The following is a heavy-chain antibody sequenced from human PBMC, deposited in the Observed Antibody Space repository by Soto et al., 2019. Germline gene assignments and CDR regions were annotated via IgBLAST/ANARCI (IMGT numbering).Heavy chain of an antibody. CDR2: ISGSGVGT. J-gene: IGHJ3*02. CDR3: AKQGLSHVTPAFDI. V-gene: IGHV3-23*01. CDR1: GFTFSTYA. Sequence: VGSLKLSGAACGFTFSTYAMSWVRQAPGKGLEWVATISGSGVGTYYADSVKGRFAISRDNSGNKLHLQMSSLRAEDTAVYYCAKQGLSHVTPAFDIWGQGTLVTVSS.